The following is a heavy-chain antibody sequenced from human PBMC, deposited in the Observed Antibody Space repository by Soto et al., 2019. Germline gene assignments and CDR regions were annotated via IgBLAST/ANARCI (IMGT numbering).Heavy chain of an antibody. Sequence: SVKVSCKASGGTFSSYAISWVRQAPGQGPEWMGGIIPIFGTANYAQKFQGRVTITADESTSTAYMELSSLRSEDTAVYYCARGGRGRVFGVVIIPPDYYYGMDVWGQGTTVTVSS. CDR1: GGTFSSYA. V-gene: IGHV1-69*13. J-gene: IGHJ6*02. CDR3: ARGGRGRVFGVVIIPPDYYYGMDV. CDR2: IIPIFGTA. D-gene: IGHD3-3*01.